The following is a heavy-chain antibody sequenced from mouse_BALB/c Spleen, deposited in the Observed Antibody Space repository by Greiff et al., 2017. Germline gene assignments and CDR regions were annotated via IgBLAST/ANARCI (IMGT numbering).Heavy chain of an antibody. CDR2: IDPSDSYT. V-gene: IGHV1S127*01. Sequence: VQLQQPGAELVKPGASVKMSCKASGYTFTSYWMHWVKQRPGQGLEWIGVIDPSDSYTSYNQKFKGKATLTVDTSSSTAYMQLSSLISEDSAVYYCTREDGNFYAMDYWGQGTSVTVSS. J-gene: IGHJ4*01. CDR3: TREDGNFYAMDY. CDR1: GYTFTSYW. D-gene: IGHD2-1*01.